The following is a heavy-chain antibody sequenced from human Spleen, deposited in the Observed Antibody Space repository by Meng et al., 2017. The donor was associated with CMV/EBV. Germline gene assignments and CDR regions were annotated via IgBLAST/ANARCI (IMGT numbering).Heavy chain of an antibody. Sequence: SSYWMHWVRKAPGKGLVWVSRINSDASITSYADSVKGRFTISRDNAKNTLYLQMNSLRAEDTALYYCARATYYYDSSGYKITYYFDYWGQGTLVTVSS. CDR3: ARATYYYDSSGYKITYYFDY. CDR2: INSDASIT. J-gene: IGHJ4*02. D-gene: IGHD3-22*01. CDR1: SSYW. V-gene: IGHV3-74*01.